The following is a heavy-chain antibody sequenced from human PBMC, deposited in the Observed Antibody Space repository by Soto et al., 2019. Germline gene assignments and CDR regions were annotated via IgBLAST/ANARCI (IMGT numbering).Heavy chain of an antibody. CDR1: EGAISSGGYS. CDR3: ARSPLECSGGSCYYFDY. J-gene: IGHJ4*02. D-gene: IGHD2-15*01. V-gene: IGHV4-30-2*05. CDR2: IYHSGST. Sequence: PSGTLSLTCAVAEGAISSGGYSMGLIRQPPGKGLEWIGYIYHSGSTYYNPSLKSRVTISVDTSKNQFSLKLSSVTAADTAVYYCARSPLECSGGSCYYFDYWGQGTLVTVSS.